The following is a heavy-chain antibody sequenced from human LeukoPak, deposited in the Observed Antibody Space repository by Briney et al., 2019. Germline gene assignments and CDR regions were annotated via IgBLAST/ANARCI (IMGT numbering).Heavy chain of an antibody. J-gene: IGHJ4*02. CDR2: IYYSGST. D-gene: IGHD3-22*01. V-gene: IGHV4-59*11. CDR1: GGSIGSHY. CDR3: ARDYYDRGAYAAGY. Sequence: SSETLSLTCTVSGGSIGSHYWSWVRQPPGKGLEWIGYIYYSGSTNYNPSLKNRVTISVDTSKNQFSLKLSSVTAADTAVYYCARDYYDRGAYAAGYWGQGTLVIVSS.